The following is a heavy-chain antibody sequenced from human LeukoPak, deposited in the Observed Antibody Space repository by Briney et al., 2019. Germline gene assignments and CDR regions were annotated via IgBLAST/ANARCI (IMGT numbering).Heavy chain of an antibody. V-gene: IGHV4-30-4*08. Sequence: PSETLSLTCTVSGGSISSGDYYWSWIRQPPGKGLEWIGYIYYSGSTYYNPSLKSRVTISVDTSENQFSLKLSSVTAADTAMYYCARHDIVLVPAARFYNWFDPWGQGTLVTVSS. CDR3: ARHDIVLVPAARFYNWFDP. CDR1: GGSISSGDYY. CDR2: IYYSGST. D-gene: IGHD2-2*01. J-gene: IGHJ5*02.